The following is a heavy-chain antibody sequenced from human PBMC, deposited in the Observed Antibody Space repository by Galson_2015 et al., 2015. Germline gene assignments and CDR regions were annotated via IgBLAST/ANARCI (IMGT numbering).Heavy chain of an antibody. J-gene: IGHJ2*01. CDR1: GFTFSGSA. V-gene: IGHV3-73*01. Sequence: SLRLSCAASGFTFSGSAMHWVRQASGKGLEWVGRIRSKANSYATAYAASVKGRFTISRDDSKSTAYLQMNSLKTEDTAGYYCTRPGRVRDGYTEYWFFGLLGRGPPVTVSS. D-gene: IGHD5-24*01. CDR3: TRPGRVRDGYTEYWFFGL. CDR2: IRSKANSYAT.